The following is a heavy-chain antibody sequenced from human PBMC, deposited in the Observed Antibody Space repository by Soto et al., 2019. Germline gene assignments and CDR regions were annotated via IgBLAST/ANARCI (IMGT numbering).Heavy chain of an antibody. D-gene: IGHD6-13*01. CDR2: MNPNSGNT. J-gene: IGHJ6*01. Sequence: ASVKVSCKASGYTFTSYDINWVRQATGQGLEWMGWMNPNSGNTGYAQKFQGRVTMTRNTSISTAYMELSSLRSEDTAVYYCASPTLDRQQLVHGYYYYGMDVWRQGTPVTVSS. CDR1: GYTFTSYD. V-gene: IGHV1-8*01. CDR3: ASPTLDRQQLVHGYYYYGMDV.